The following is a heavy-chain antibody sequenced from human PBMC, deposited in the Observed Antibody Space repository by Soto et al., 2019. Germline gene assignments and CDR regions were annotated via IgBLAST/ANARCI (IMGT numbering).Heavy chain of an antibody. Sequence: GGSLRLSCAASGFTFSSYAMTWVRQAPGKGLEWVSAISGGDGSPSYAESVKGRFTISRDNSHNTLYLQVHSLAAEDTAVYYCAKDRRAGGNSAFYFDFWGQGAQVTVSS. J-gene: IGHJ4*02. CDR3: AKDRRAGGNSAFYFDF. CDR1: GFTFSSYA. V-gene: IGHV3-23*01. D-gene: IGHD3-16*01. CDR2: ISGGDGSP.